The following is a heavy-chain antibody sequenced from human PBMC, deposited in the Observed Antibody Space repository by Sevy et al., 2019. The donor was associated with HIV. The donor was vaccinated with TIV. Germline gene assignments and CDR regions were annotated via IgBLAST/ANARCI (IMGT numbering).Heavy chain of an antibody. Sequence: GGYLRLYCAASGFTFSSYWMSWVRQAPGKGLAWVANMKQDGSEKYYVDSVKGRFTISRDIAKNSLYLQMNSLRAEDTAVYYCARGRGSSDYWGQGTLVTVSS. CDR2: MKQDGSEK. J-gene: IGHJ4*02. D-gene: IGHD3-16*01. CDR1: GFTFSSYW. CDR3: ARGRGSSDY. V-gene: IGHV3-7*01.